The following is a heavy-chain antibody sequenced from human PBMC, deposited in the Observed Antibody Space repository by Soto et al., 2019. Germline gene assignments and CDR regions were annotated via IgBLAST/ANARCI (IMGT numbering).Heavy chain of an antibody. Sequence: SVKVSCKASGGTFSSYAISWVRQAPGQGLEWMGGIIPIFGTANYAQKFQGRVTITADESTSTAYMELSSLRSEDTAVYYCARVIREASYYYGMDVWGQGTTVTVSS. CDR1: GGTFSSYA. J-gene: IGHJ6*02. D-gene: IGHD1-26*01. CDR2: IIPIFGTA. V-gene: IGHV1-69*13. CDR3: ARVIREASYYYGMDV.